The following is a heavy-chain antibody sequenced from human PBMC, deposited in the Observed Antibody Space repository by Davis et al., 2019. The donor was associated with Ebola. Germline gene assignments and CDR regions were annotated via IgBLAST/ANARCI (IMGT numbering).Heavy chain of an antibody. CDR2: INGGGSTT. CDR1: GLTFGSYG. Sequence: GGSLRLSCAASGLTFGSYGLRWVRRSPGKGLEWVSTINGGGSTTYYAESVKGRFTISRDNSKDTLYLEMNSLTVEDTAVYYCARILYYYYHYLDVWGKGTTVTVSS. J-gene: IGHJ6*03. V-gene: IGHV3-23*01. CDR3: ARILYYYYHYLDV.